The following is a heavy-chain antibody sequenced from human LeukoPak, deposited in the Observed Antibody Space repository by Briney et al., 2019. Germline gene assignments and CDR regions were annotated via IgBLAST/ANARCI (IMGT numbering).Heavy chain of an antibody. CDR2: ISSDGGTT. Sequence: GGSLRLSCSASGFTFSIYAIHWVRQARGEGLEYVSIISSDGGTTYYADSLKGRFTIYRDNAKNSLYLPMNSLRAADTAVYYCAQYFYDSSGLYFDYWGQGTLDTVSS. CDR3: AQYFYDSSGLYFDY. J-gene: IGHJ4*02. V-gene: IGHV3-64*04. CDR1: GFTFSIYA. D-gene: IGHD3-22*01.